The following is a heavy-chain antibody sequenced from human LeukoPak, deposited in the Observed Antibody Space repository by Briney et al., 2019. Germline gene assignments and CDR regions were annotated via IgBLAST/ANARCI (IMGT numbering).Heavy chain of an antibody. Sequence: GSLRPSCAALGFTFSSYAMHWVRQAPGKGLGLVAVISYDGSNKYYADSVKGRFTISRDNSKNTLYLQMNSLRAEDTAVYYCARDSSSWLNYYYYDMDVWGQGTTVTVSS. CDR2: ISYDGSNK. D-gene: IGHD6-13*01. CDR1: GFTFSSYA. CDR3: ARDSSSWLNYYYYDMDV. J-gene: IGHJ6*02. V-gene: IGHV3-30*04.